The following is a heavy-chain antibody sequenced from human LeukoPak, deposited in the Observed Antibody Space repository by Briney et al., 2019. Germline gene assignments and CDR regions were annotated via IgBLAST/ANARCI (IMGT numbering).Heavy chain of an antibody. CDR3: ARSSEGRYYYDSSGYSYYYYYMDV. V-gene: IGHV4-39*07. J-gene: IGHJ6*03. CDR1: GGSISNSNSY. CDR2: IYYSGST. Sequence: SETLSLTCTVSGGSISNSNSYWGWIRQSPGKGLEWIANIYYSGSTYYNPSLKSRLTISVDTSKNQFSLKLSSVTAADTAVYYCARSSEGRYYYDSSGYSYYYYYMDVWGKGTTVTISS. D-gene: IGHD3-22*01.